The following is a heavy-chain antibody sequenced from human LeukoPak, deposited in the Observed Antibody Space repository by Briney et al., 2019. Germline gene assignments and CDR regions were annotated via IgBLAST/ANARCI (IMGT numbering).Heavy chain of an antibody. J-gene: IGHJ6*03. CDR2: IYRNGGT. V-gene: IGHV4-38-2*02. D-gene: IGHD3-22*01. CDR1: GSSISCDCY. Sequence: SETLSLTCTVSGSSISCDCYWAWVRLSPGNGLEWFGAIYRNGGTYYNPSLKSRVTISLVPSKNQSSLRLNSVTAADTAVYYCAKAKRDYFENSGYESYYNFMDVWGKGTTVTVSS. CDR3: AKAKRDYFENSGYESYYNFMDV.